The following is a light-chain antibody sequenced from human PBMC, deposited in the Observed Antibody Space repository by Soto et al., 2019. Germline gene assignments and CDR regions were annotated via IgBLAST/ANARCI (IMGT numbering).Light chain of an antibody. V-gene: IGKV3-20*01. CDR1: QSINGNF. J-gene: IGKJ1*01. CDR2: AAS. CDR3: QQNSTSRSWT. Sequence: IVLTQFPGTLSLSPWERATLSCRASQSINGNFLVWYQQKLGQAPRLLIFAASSRATGIPDRFSGSGSGTDFTLTISRLDPEDFAVYYCQQNSTSRSWTFGQGTKVDIK.